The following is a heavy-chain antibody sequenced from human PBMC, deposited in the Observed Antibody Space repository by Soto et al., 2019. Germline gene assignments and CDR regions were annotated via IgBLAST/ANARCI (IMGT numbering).Heavy chain of an antibody. V-gene: IGHV3-23*01. CDR1: VLTFSSYA. J-gene: IGHJ4*02. CDR3: AKEVSMVRGVTPYFDY. CDR2: ISGSGGST. D-gene: IGHD3-10*01. Sequence: HPGGSLRLSCAASVLTFSSYAMSWVRQAPGKGLEWVSAISGSGGSTYYADSVKGRFTISRDNSKNTLYLQMNSLRAEDTAVYYCAKEVSMVRGVTPYFDYWGQGTLVTVSS.